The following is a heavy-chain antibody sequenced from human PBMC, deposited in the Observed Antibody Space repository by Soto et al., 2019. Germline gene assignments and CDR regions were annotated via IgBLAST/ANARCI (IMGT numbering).Heavy chain of an antibody. J-gene: IGHJ4*02. CDR2: VYDSGST. Sequence: QVQLQESGPGLVKPSQTLSLTCTVSGGSITDGDYYWSWIRQPPGKGLEWIGHVYDSGSTYNNPSLKSHFTISGNTSKTQSPRNLTSVTAADGAVYYCASGLSGKKVGQGGQGPLVTVPS. CDR1: GGSITDGDYY. V-gene: IGHV4-30-4*01. D-gene: IGHD1-26*01. CDR3: ASGLSGKKVGQ.